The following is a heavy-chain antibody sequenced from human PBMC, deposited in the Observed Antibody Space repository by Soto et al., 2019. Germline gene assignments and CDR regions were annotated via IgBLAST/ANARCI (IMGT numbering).Heavy chain of an antibody. Sequence: GASVKVSCKASGYTFTMYEMHWVRQAPGERLEWMGRINTGNGNTRYSQKIQGRVTITRDTSASTVYMELSSLRSEDTAAYYCARDVTLVRGVTNAFDIWGQGTMVTVSS. D-gene: IGHD3-10*01. J-gene: IGHJ3*02. V-gene: IGHV1-3*04. CDR1: GYTFTMYE. CDR2: INTGNGNT. CDR3: ARDVTLVRGVTNAFDI.